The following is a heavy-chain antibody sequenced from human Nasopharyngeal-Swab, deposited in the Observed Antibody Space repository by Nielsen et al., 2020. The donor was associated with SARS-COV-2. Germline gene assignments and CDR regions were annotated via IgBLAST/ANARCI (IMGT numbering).Heavy chain of an antibody. CDR3: ARDLNPNSSGWLPYYYYGMDV. J-gene: IGHJ6*02. D-gene: IGHD6-19*01. Sequence: RQAPGKGLEWIGSIYYSGATNYNPSLKSRVTISVDTSKNQFSQKLSSVTAADTAVYYCARDLNPNSSGWLPYYYYGMDVWGQGTTVTVS. V-gene: IGHV4-39*07. CDR2: IYYSGAT.